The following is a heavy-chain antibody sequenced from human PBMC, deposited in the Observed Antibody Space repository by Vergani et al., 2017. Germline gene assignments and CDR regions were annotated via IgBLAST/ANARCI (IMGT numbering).Heavy chain of an antibody. J-gene: IGHJ6*02. V-gene: IGHV3-30-3*01. CDR1: GFTFSSYA. CDR3: ASGYCSSTSCSTYGMDV. CDR2: ISYDGSNK. D-gene: IGHD2-2*01. Sequence: VQLLESGGGLVQPGGSLRLSCAASGFTFSSYAMHWVRQAPGKGLEWVAVISYDGSNKYYADSVKGRFTISRDNSKNTLYLQMNSLRAEDTAVYYCASGYCSSTSCSTYGMDVWGQGTTVTVSS.